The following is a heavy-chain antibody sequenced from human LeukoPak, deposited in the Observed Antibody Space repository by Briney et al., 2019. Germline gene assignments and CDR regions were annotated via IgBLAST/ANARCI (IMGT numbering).Heavy chain of an antibody. J-gene: IGHJ4*02. CDR3: ARNENSGWGYFGY. D-gene: IGHD5-12*01. CDR2: IGGSNGIT. V-gene: IGHV3-23*01. CDR1: RFTFNSYA. Sequence: GGSLRLSCAASRFTFNSYAMSWVRQAPGKGLEWVSVIGGSNGITFYVGSVKGRFTISRDNSKDTLYLQMNSLRAEDTAVYYCARNENSGWGYFGYWGQGTLVTVSS.